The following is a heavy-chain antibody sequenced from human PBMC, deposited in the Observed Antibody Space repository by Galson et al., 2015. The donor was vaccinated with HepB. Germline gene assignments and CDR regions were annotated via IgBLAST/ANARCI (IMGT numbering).Heavy chain of an antibody. CDR3: TKSLYHVFSDMDV. D-gene: IGHD3-3*01. V-gene: IGHV3-23*01. J-gene: IGHJ6*03. Sequence: SLRLSCAASGFTFSSYAMHWVRQAPGEGLDWVSAISASGDNTYYADSVRGRFAISRDNSKNTVYLQMNSLRAEDTALYYCTKSLYHVFSDMDVWGKGSTVTVSS. CDR1: GFTFSSYA. CDR2: ISASGDNT.